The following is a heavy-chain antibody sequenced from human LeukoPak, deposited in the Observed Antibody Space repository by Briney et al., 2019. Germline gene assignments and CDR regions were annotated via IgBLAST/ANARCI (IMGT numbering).Heavy chain of an antibody. CDR3: ARGRFAATTAYYYYGMDV. CDR2: INHSGST. D-gene: IGHD1-7*01. J-gene: IGHJ6*02. Sequence: SETLSLTCAVYGGSFSGYYWSWIRQPPGKGLEWIGEINHSGSTNYNPSLKSRVTISVDTSKNQFSLKLSSVTAADTAVYYCARGRFAATTAYYYYGMDVWGQGTTVTVS. V-gene: IGHV4-34*01. CDR1: GGSFSGYY.